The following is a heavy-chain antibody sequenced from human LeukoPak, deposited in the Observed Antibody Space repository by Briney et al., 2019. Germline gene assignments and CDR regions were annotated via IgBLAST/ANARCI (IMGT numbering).Heavy chain of an antibody. J-gene: IGHJ6*03. CDR1: GGTFSSYA. Sequence: GASVKVSCKASGGTFSSYAISWVRQAPGQGLEWMGGIIPIFGTANYAQKFQGRVTITTDESTSTAYMELSSLRSEVTAVYYCASSGPTGTKREYYYYYMDVWGKGTTVTVSS. D-gene: IGHD1-7*01. V-gene: IGHV1-69*05. CDR2: IIPIFGTA. CDR3: ASSGPTGTKREYYYYYMDV.